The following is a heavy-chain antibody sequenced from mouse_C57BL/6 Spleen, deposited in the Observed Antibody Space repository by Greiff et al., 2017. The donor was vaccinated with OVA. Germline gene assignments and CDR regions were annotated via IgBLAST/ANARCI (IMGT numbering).Heavy chain of an antibody. J-gene: IGHJ2*01. Sequence: QVQLQQSGAELVRPGASVTLSCKASGYTFTDYEMHWVKQTPVHGLEWIGAIGPETGGTAYNQKFKGKAILTADKSSSTAYMELRSLTSEDSAVYYCTRGVTTVVAKDDYWGQGTTLTVSS. CDR3: TRGVTTVVAKDDY. CDR1: GYTFTDYE. D-gene: IGHD1-1*01. CDR2: IGPETGGT. V-gene: IGHV1-15*01.